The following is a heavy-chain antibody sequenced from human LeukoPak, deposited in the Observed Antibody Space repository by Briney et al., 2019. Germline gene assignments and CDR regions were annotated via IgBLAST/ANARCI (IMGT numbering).Heavy chain of an antibody. CDR2: IYYSGST. D-gene: IGHD6-19*01. J-gene: IGHJ3*02. V-gene: IGHV4-39*07. CDR3: ARDMSSGWPPGAFDI. Sequence: PSETLSLTCTVSGGSISSSSYYWGWIRQPPGKGLEWIGSIYYSGSTYYNPSLKSRVTISVDTSKNQFSLKLSSVTAADTAVYYCARDMSSGWPPGAFDIWGQGTMVTVSS. CDR1: GGSISSSSYY.